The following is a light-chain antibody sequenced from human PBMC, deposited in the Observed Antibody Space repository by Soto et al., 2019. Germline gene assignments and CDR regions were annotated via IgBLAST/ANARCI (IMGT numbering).Light chain of an antibody. J-gene: IGKJ1*01. Sequence: QMTQSPSTLSASVGDRVTITFRASQSISSWLAWYQQKPGKAPKLLIYKASNLESGVPSRFSGSGSGTEFTLTISSLQPDDFATYYCQPYNNLWTFGQGTNVAIK. CDR3: QPYNNLWT. V-gene: IGKV1-5*03. CDR2: KAS. CDR1: QSISSW.